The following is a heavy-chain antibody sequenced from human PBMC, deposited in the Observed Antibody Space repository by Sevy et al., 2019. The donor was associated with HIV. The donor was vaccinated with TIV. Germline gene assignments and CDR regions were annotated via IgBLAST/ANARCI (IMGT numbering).Heavy chain of an antibody. Sequence: GGSLRLSCAASGFAFSNYYAMHWVRQAPGKGLEWVALISYDGSEKYYADSVKGRFTISRDNFKNTLYLQMNSLTTADTAVYYCARPRANYVDHYFFYAMDVWGQGTTVTVSS. CDR3: ARPRANYVDHYFFYAMDV. CDR1: GFAFSNYYA. CDR2: ISYDGSEK. V-gene: IGHV3-30-3*01. D-gene: IGHD4-17*01. J-gene: IGHJ6*02.